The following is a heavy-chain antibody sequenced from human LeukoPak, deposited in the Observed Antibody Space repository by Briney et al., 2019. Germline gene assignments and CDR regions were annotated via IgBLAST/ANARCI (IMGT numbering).Heavy chain of an antibody. CDR3: AKLIAVAGTDDY. CDR2: ISGSDGST. J-gene: IGHJ4*02. D-gene: IGHD6-19*01. CDR1: GFTFSSQA. Sequence: PGGSLRLSCAASGFTFSSQAMSWVCQAPGKGLEWVSSISGSDGSTNYADSVKGRFTISRDNSKNTLYLQMNSLRAEDTAVYYCAKLIAVAGTDDYWGQGTLVTVSS. V-gene: IGHV3-23*01.